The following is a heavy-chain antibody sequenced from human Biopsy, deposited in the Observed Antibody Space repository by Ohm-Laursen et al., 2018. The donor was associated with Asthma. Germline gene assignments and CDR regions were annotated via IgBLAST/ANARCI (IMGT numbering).Heavy chain of an antibody. CDR1: GYTIINYA. CDR2: INAANGNT. Sequence: SVKVSCKASGYTIINYAIHWVRQAPGHSLEWMGWINAANGNTKYSQKFQGRLTIGRDTSASTAYMDLSSLRSEDTAVYYCARTYFDFLTGQVHDAFAMWGQGTMVTVSS. J-gene: IGHJ3*02. D-gene: IGHD3-9*01. CDR3: ARTYFDFLTGQVHDAFAM. V-gene: IGHV1-3*01.